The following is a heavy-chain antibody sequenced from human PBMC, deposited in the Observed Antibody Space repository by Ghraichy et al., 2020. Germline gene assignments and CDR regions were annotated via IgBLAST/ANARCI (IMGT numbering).Heavy chain of an antibody. V-gene: IGHV3-64*01. D-gene: IGHD3-10*01. CDR2: ISSNGGST. Sequence: GGSLRLSCAASGFTFSSYAMHWVRQAPGKGLEYVSAISSNGGSTYYANSVKGRFTISRDNSKNTLYLQMGSLRAEDMAVYYCARARGGGHKGLSDYWGQGTLVTVSS. J-gene: IGHJ4*02. CDR1: GFTFSSYA. CDR3: ARARGGGHKGLSDY.